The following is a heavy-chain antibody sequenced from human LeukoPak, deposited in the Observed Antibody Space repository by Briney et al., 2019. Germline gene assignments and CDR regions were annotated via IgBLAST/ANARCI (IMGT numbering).Heavy chain of an antibody. Sequence: ASVKVSCKASGYTFIDYYLHWLRQALGQGLEWMGRINPNRGDTKPAQKFQGRVTMTRDTSISVAYMELSSLQSDDTAVYYCARNPDEHWLDESENWYFDLWGSGTLVTVSS. CDR1: GYTFIDYY. V-gene: IGHV1-2*06. CDR3: ARNPDEHWLDESENWYFDL. D-gene: IGHD6-19*01. J-gene: IGHJ2*01. CDR2: INPNRGDT.